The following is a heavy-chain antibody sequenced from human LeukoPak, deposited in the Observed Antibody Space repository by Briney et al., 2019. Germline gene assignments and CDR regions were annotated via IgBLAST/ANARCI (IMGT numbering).Heavy chain of an antibody. CDR1: GFTFSSYA. J-gene: IGHJ5*02. Sequence: GGSLRLSCAASGFTFSSYAMHWVRQAPGKGLEWVAVISYDGSNKYYADSVKGRFTISRDNSKNTLYLQMNSLRAEDTAVYYCAREEVDCSGGSCYDWFDPWGQGTLVTVSS. V-gene: IGHV3-30*04. CDR3: AREEVDCSGGSCYDWFDP. CDR2: ISYDGSNK. D-gene: IGHD2-15*01.